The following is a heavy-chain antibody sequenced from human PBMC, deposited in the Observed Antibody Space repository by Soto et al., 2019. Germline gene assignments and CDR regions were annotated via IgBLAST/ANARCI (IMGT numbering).Heavy chain of an antibody. Sequence: QVQLVESGGGVVQPGRSLRLSCAASGFTLSGNDMHWVRQAPGKGPEWVAVMSYDGSHQYYADSVKGRFTISRDTSKSTLYLQMNSLRTEDTAVYYCAKGGWYTSSSPSDCWGQGTPVTVSS. CDR2: MSYDGSHQ. J-gene: IGHJ4*02. D-gene: IGHD6-6*01. V-gene: IGHV3-30*18. CDR1: GFTLSGND. CDR3: AKGGWYTSSSPSDC.